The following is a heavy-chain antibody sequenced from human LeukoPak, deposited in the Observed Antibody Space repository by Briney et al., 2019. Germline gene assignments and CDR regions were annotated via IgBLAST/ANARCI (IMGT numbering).Heavy chain of an antibody. J-gene: IGHJ4*02. Sequence: PGGSLRLSCAASGFTFSSYSMNWVRQAPGKGLEWVSSISSSSSYIYYADSVKGRFTISRDNAKNSLYLQMNSLRAEDTAVYYCARESTPDYDFWSGYYPYYFDYWGQGTLVTVSS. D-gene: IGHD3-3*01. V-gene: IGHV3-21*01. CDR2: ISSSSSYI. CDR1: GFTFSSYS. CDR3: ARESTPDYDFWSGYYPYYFDY.